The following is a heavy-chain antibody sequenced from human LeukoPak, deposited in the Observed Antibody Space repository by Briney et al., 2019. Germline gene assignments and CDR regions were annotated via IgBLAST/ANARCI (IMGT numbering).Heavy chain of an antibody. D-gene: IGHD3-22*01. Sequence: PSETLSLTCTVSGGSISSSSYYWGWIRQPPGKGLEWIGSIYHSGSTYYNPSLKSRVTISVDTSKNQFSLKLSSVTAADTAVYYCARYSSGYYYFDYWGQGTLVTVSS. CDR3: ARYSSGYYYFDY. V-gene: IGHV4-39*07. J-gene: IGHJ4*02. CDR2: IYHSGST. CDR1: GGSISSSSYY.